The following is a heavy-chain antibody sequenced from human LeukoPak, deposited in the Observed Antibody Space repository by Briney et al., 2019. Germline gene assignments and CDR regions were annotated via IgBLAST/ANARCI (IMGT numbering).Heavy chain of an antibody. CDR1: GGSISNYY. V-gene: IGHV4-59*07. CDR2: MYYRGST. Sequence: SDTLSLTCTVSGGSISNYYWSWIRQPPGKGLEWIGYMYYRGSTNYNPSLKSRVTISVDTSKNQFSLNLSSVTAADTAVYYCARSPGVTAIPRFDPWGQGTLVTVSS. D-gene: IGHD2-21*02. J-gene: IGHJ5*02. CDR3: ARSPGVTAIPRFDP.